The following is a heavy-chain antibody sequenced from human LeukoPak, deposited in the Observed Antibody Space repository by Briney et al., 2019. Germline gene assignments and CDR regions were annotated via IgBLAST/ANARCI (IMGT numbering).Heavy chain of an antibody. Sequence: PSETLSLTCTVSGYSISSGYYWGWIRQPPGKGLEWIGSIYHSGSTYYHPSLRSRVTISVDTSKNQFSLKLSSVTAADTAVYYCARGSRVHSTYGYYYMDVWGKGTTVTVSS. D-gene: IGHD4-11*01. CDR1: GYSISSGYY. J-gene: IGHJ6*03. CDR2: IYHSGST. V-gene: IGHV4-38-2*02. CDR3: ARGSRVHSTYGYYYMDV.